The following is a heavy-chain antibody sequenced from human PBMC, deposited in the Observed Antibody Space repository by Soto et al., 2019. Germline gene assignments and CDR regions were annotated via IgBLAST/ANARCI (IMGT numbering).Heavy chain of an antibody. V-gene: IGHV3-15*01. Sequence: PGGSLSLSCAASGFTFSNAWMSWVRQAPGKGLEWVGRIKSKTDGGTTDYAAPVKGRFTISRDDSKNTLYLQMNSLKTEDTAVYYCTTGIQLWLSIDYYGMDVWGQGTTVTVSS. CDR3: TTGIQLWLSIDYYGMDV. J-gene: IGHJ6*02. CDR1: GFTFSNAW. D-gene: IGHD5-18*01. CDR2: IKSKTDGGTT.